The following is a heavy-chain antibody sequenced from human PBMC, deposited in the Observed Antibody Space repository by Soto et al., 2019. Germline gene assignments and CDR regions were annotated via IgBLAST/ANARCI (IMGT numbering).Heavy chain of an antibody. D-gene: IGHD3-22*01. CDR3: AGDPDSHYNDSHASSYP. Sequence: QVQLVQSGAEVKKPGSSVKVSCKASGGTFSTYTITWVRQAPGQGLEWMGRIIPIIGIINYAQKFQGRVTITAHNFTGTAYMELTRLRSDDTAVYYCAGDPDSHYNDSHASSYPWGQGTLVTVSS. J-gene: IGHJ5*02. CDR2: IIPIIGII. CDR1: GGTFSTYT. V-gene: IGHV1-69*08.